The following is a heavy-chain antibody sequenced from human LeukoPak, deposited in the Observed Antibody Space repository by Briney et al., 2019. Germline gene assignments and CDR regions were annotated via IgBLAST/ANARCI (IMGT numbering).Heavy chain of an antibody. Sequence: PGGSLRLSCAASGFTFNNYAMTWVRQAPGKGLEWVGRIKSKRDGETTDYAALVKSRFSISRDDSKNTVYLQMNSVRTEDTAVYYCTSLVGSPTYWGQGTLVTVSS. D-gene: IGHD1-26*01. CDR1: GFTFNNYA. CDR2: IKSKRDGETT. CDR3: TSLVGSPTY. V-gene: IGHV3-15*01. J-gene: IGHJ4*02.